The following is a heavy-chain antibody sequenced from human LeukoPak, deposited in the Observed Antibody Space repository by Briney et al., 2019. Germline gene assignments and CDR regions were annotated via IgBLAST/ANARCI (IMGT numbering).Heavy chain of an antibody. CDR3: AKHGSGRYFDY. CDR2: ISDSGGKT. J-gene: IGHJ4*02. CDR1: GFTFSTFSNYG. D-gene: IGHD6-19*01. Sequence: GGSLRLSCAASGFTFSTFSNYGMSWVRQAPGKGLEWVSAISDSGGKTYYADSMKGRFTISRDNSKNTLYLQMNSLRAEDTAVYYCAKHGSGRYFDYWGQGTLVTVSS. V-gene: IGHV3-23*01.